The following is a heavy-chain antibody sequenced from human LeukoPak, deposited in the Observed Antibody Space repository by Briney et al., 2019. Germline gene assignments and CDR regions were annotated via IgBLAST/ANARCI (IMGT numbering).Heavy chain of an antibody. J-gene: IGHJ4*02. CDR3: TRGDLLGTRGDFDY. D-gene: IGHD7-27*01. CDR1: GFTFGDYA. CDR2: IRSKAYGGTT. Sequence: PGGSLRLSCTASGFTFGDYAMSWFRQAPGKGLEWVGFIRSKAYGGTTEYAASVKGRFTISRDDSKSIAYLQMNSLKTEDTAVYYCTRGDLLGTRGDFDYWGQGTLVTVSS. V-gene: IGHV3-49*03.